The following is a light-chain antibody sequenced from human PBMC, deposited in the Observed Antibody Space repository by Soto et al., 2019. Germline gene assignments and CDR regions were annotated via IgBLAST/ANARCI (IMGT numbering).Light chain of an antibody. CDR1: QSIRSNY. Sequence: ETVLTQSPGTLSLSPGERATLSCRASQSIRSNYLAWYRQTPGQAPRLLIYGASNRATGIPDRFIGSGSGTDFTLIISRLEPEDFALYYCQQYGSSPWTFGQGTKVEIK. J-gene: IGKJ1*01. V-gene: IGKV3-20*01. CDR2: GAS. CDR3: QQYGSSPWT.